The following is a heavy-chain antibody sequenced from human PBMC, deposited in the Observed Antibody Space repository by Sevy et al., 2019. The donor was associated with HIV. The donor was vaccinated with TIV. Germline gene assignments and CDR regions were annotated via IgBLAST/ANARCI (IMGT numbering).Heavy chain of an antibody. J-gene: IGHJ5*02. CDR3: ARGNSGGWFDP. D-gene: IGHD1-7*01. CDR2: IWYDGSNK. V-gene: IGHV3-33*01. CDR1: GFTFSSYG. Sequence: GGSLRLSCAASGFTFSSYGMHWVRQAPGKGLEWVAVIWYDGSNKYYADSVKGRFTISRENSKNTLYLQMNSLRAEDTAVYYCARGNSGGWFDPWGQGTLVTVSS.